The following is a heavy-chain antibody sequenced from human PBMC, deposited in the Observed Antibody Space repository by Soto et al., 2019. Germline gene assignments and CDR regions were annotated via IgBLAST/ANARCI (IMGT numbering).Heavy chain of an antibody. D-gene: IGHD3-22*01. CDR1: GFTFSSHA. Sequence: SLRLSCAASGFTFSSHAMHWVRQAPGKGLEGVAVISYDGSNKYYADSVKGRFTISRDNSKNTLYLQMNSLRAEDTAVYYCASDGTLGSSGYSVDYWGQGTLVTVSS. CDR3: ASDGTLGSSGYSVDY. CDR2: ISYDGSNK. V-gene: IGHV3-30-3*01. J-gene: IGHJ4*02.